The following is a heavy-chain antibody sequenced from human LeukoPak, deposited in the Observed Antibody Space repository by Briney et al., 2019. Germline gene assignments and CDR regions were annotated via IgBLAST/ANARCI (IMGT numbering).Heavy chain of an antibody. CDR3: TRDSGTYNWFGP. J-gene: IGHJ5*02. Sequence: GGSLKLSCAASGFXFSGSAIHWVRQSSGKGLEWVGQIDKKDKGYATATAYAASVKGRFTISRDDSINTAYLQMKSLKTEDTALYYCTRDSGTYNWFGPWGQGTLVTVSS. CDR2: IDKKDKGYATAT. V-gene: IGHV3-73*01. CDR1: GFXFSGSA. D-gene: IGHD1-26*01.